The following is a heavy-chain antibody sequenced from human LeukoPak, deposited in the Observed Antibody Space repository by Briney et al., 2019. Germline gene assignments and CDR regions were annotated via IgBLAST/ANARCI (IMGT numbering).Heavy chain of an antibody. D-gene: IGHD3-9*01. CDR2: IIPIFGTA. CDR1: GGTFSSYA. CDR3: ASRTYYDILTGRGAWVQYGMGV. J-gene: IGHJ6*04. Sequence: SVTVSCKASGGTFSSYAISWVRQAPGQGLEWMGGIIPIFGTANYAQKFQGRVTITADKSTSTAYMELSSLRSEDTAVYYCASRTYYDILTGRGAWVQYGMGVWGKGTTVTVSS. V-gene: IGHV1-69*06.